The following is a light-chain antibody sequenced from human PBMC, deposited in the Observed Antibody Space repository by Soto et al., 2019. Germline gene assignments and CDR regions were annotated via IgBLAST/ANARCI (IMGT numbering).Light chain of an antibody. CDR2: GAS. V-gene: IGKV3-20*01. CDR1: QSVSSY. CDR3: QHYNSSPPIT. Sequence: EIVITQSPATLSVSPGERATLSCRASQSVSSYLAWYQQKPAQAPRLLIYGASSRATGIPDRFSGGGSGTDFTLTISRLEPEDFAVYYCQHYNSSPPITFGQGTRLEI. J-gene: IGKJ5*01.